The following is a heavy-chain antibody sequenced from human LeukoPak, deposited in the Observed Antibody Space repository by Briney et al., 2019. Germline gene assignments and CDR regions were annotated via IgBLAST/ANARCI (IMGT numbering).Heavy chain of an antibody. CDR2: IYYSGST. D-gene: IGHD4-17*01. V-gene: IGHV4-31*03. CDR1: GGSISSGGYY. Sequence: SETLSLTCTVSGGSISSGGYYWSWIRQQPGKGLEWIGYIYYSGSTYYNPSLKSRVTISVDTSKNQFSLKLSSVTAADTAVYYCARDHYGDLSFDYWGQGTLVTVSS. J-gene: IGHJ4*02. CDR3: ARDHYGDLSFDY.